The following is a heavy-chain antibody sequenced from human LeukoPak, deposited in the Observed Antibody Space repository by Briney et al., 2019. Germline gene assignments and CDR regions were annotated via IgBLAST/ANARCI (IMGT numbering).Heavy chain of an antibody. CDR2: IYYSGIT. CDR1: GGSISNYY. J-gene: IGHJ2*01. V-gene: IGHV4-59*08. CDR3: ARRDIYDSSGYYGEDWYFDL. Sequence: SETLSLTCTVSGGSISNYYWSWIRQPPGKGLEWIGFIYYSGITNYNPSLKSRVTISEDTSKNQSSLKLGSVTAADTAVYYCARRDIYDSSGYYGEDWYFDLWAMAPWSLSPQ. D-gene: IGHD3-22*01.